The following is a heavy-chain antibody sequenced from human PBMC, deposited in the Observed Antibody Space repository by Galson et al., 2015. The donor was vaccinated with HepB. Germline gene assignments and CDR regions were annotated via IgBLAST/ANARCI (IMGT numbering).Heavy chain of an antibody. CDR2: ISYDGSNK. V-gene: IGHV3-30*18. CDR1: GFTFSSYG. CDR3: AKDSYSSSPWVYYYYYGMDV. D-gene: IGHD6-6*01. J-gene: IGHJ6*02. Sequence: SLRLSCAASGFTFSSYGMHWVRQAPGKGLEWVAVISYDGSNKYYADSVKGRFTISRDNSKNTLYLQMNSLRAEDTAVYYCAKDSYSSSPWVYYYYYGMDVWGQGTTVTVSS.